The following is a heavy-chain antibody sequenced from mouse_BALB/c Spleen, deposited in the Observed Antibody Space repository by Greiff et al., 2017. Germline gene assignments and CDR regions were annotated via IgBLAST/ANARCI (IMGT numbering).Heavy chain of an antibody. Sequence: QVQLQQSGAELVKPGASVKLSCKASGYTFTSYYMYWVKQRPGQGLEWIGEINPSNGGTNFNEKFKSKATLTVDKSSSTAYMQLSSLTSEDSAVYYYTKGNDYGYGDWYFDVWGEGTTVTVSS. CDR3: TKGNDYGYGDWYFDV. D-gene: IGHD2-2*01. J-gene: IGHJ1*01. V-gene: IGHV1S81*02. CDR1: GYTFTSYY. CDR2: INPSNGGT.